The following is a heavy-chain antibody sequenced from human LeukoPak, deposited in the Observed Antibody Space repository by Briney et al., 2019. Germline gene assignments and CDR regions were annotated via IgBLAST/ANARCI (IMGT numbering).Heavy chain of an antibody. CDR1: GFTFSGSA. D-gene: IGHD3-22*01. CDR3: ARQPLYYDSGYFDY. J-gene: IGHJ4*02. CDR2: IRSKANSYAT. V-gene: IGHV3-73*01. Sequence: GGSLRLSCAASGFTFSGSAMHWVRQASGKGLEWVGRIRSKANSYATAYAASVKGRFTISRDDSKNTAYLQMNSLRAEDTAVYYCARQPLYYDSGYFDYWGQGTPVTVSS.